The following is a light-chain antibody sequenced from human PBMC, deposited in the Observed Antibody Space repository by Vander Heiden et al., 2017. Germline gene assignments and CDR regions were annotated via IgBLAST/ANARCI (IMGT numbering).Light chain of an antibody. CDR3: QRSYTRPRT. V-gene: IGKV1-39*01. Sequence: SSLSASDGNSVTTRWRGNRRISTKLNCYQKKAGKAPKLLVAAASTLQSGAPTRVSGSNAGKEFTIIISDLQPDVCATYYRQRSYTRPRTFGPGTKVEIK. CDR1: RRISTK. J-gene: IGKJ3*01. CDR2: AAS.